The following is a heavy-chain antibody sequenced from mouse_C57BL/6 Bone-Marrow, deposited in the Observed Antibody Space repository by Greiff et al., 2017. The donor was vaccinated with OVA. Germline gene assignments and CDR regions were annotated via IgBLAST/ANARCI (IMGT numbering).Heavy chain of an antibody. Sequence: QVQLQQPGAELVMPGASVKLSCKASGYTFTSYWMHWVKQRPGQGLEWIGEIDPSDSYTNYNQKFKGKSTLTVDKSSSTAYMQLSSLTSEDSAVYYCARGGYDVAYWGQGTVVTVSA. J-gene: IGHJ3*01. CDR1: GYTFTSYW. CDR2: IDPSDSYT. V-gene: IGHV1-69*01. CDR3: ARGGYDVAY. D-gene: IGHD2-2*01.